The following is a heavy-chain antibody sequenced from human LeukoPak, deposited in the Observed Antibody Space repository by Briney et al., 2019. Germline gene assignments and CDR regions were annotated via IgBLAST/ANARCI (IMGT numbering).Heavy chain of an antibody. D-gene: IGHD1-26*01. Sequence: PGGSLRLSCAASGFTFSSYWMSWVRQAPGKGLEWVANIKQDGSEKYYVDSVKGRFTISRDNAKNSLYLQMNNVRAEDTAVYYCARQGGGLHYYFDYWGQGDLVTVSS. J-gene: IGHJ4*02. V-gene: IGHV3-7*01. CDR2: IKQDGSEK. CDR1: GFTFSSYW. CDR3: ARQGGGLHYYFDY.